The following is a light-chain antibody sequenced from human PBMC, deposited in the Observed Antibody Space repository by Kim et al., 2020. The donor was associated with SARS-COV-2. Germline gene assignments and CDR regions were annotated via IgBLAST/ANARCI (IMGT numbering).Light chain of an antibody. CDR3: QSYDSSLSGHYV. Sequence: VTSSCTGSSANIGAGYGVHWYQQLPGTAPKLLIYGNSNRPSGVPDRFSGSKSGTSASLAITGLQAEDEADYYCQSYDSSLSGHYVFGTGTKVTVL. J-gene: IGLJ1*01. CDR2: GNS. V-gene: IGLV1-40*01. CDR1: SANIGAGYG.